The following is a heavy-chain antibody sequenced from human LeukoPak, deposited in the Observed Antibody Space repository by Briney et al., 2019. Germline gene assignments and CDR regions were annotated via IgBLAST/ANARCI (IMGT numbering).Heavy chain of an antibody. J-gene: IGHJ4*02. CDR1: GFTFSSYS. D-gene: IGHD2-21*02. V-gene: IGHV3-21*01. Sequence: NPGGSLRLSCAASGFTFSSYSMNWVRQAPGKGLEWVSSIGSTSHFRYYADSLKGRVTISRDNAKNSLYLQMSSLRVEDTAVYYCARSCGGDCYSDYWGQGTLVTVSS. CDR3: ARSCGGDCYSDY. CDR2: IGSTSHFR.